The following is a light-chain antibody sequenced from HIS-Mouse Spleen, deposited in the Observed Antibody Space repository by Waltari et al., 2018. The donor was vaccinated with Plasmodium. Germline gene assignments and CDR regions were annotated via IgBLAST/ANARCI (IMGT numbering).Light chain of an antibody. Sequence: QSALTQPASVSGSPGQSITISCTGTSSDVGSYNLVSWYQQHPGKAPKLMIYEGSKRPAGVSNRFSCSKSGNTASLTSSGLQAEDEADYYCCSYAGSRMVFGGGTKLTVL. J-gene: IGLJ2*01. CDR1: SSDVGSYNL. CDR2: EGS. V-gene: IGLV2-23*01. CDR3: CSYAGSRMV.